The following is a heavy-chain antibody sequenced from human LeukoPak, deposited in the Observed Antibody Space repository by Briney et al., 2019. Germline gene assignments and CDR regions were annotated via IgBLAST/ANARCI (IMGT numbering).Heavy chain of an antibody. Sequence: PGGSLRLSCAASGFTFSSYGMHWVRQAPGKGLEWVAVISYDGSNKYYADSVKGRFTISRDNSKNTLYLQMNSLRAEDTAVYYCAKDLAGDYGGNIGEIGYWGQGTLVTVSS. J-gene: IGHJ4*02. CDR1: GFTFSSYG. D-gene: IGHD4-23*01. CDR2: ISYDGSNK. V-gene: IGHV3-30*18. CDR3: AKDLAGDYGGNIGEIGY.